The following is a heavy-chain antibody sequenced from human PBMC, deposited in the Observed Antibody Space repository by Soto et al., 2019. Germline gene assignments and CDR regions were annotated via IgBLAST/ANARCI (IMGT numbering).Heavy chain of an antibody. CDR2: ISSSSSTI. CDR3: ARDLNYGLFDY. D-gene: IGHD4-17*01. V-gene: IGHV3-48*01. J-gene: IGHJ4*02. Sequence: EVQLVESGGGLVQPGGSLRLSCAASGFTFSSYSMNWVRQAPGKGLEWVSYISSSSSTIYYADSVKGRFTISRDNAKNSLYLLMNSLRAEDTAVYYSARDLNYGLFDYWGQGTLVTVSS. CDR1: GFTFSSYS.